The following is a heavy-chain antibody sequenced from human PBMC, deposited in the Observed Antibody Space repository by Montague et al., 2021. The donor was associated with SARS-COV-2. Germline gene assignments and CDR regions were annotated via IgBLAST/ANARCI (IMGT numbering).Heavy chain of an antibody. D-gene: IGHD2/OR15-2a*01. CDR3: AKAEESGNYLSVGLDS. CDR1: GFTFSIYA. J-gene: IGHJ4*02. Sequence: SLRLSCAASGFTFSIYAMSWVRQAPGKGPQWVSTFTGGNTFYADSVKGRFTISRDNYKNTLYLQMSSLGAEDTAIYYCAKAEESGNYLSVGLDSWGPGTLVTVSS. CDR2: FTGGNT. V-gene: IGHV3-23*01.